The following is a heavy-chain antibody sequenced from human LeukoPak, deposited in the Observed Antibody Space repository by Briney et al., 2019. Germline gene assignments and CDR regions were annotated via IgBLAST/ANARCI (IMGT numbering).Heavy chain of an antibody. CDR3: AIVPAAIGTFDY. J-gene: IGHJ4*02. CDR1: GYTLTELS. CDR2: FDPEDGET. V-gene: IGHV1-24*01. Sequence: RASVKVSCKVSGYTLTELSMHWVRQAPGKGLEWMGGFDPEDGETIYAQKFQGRVTMTRDTSISTAYMELSRLRSDDTAVYYCAIVPAAIGTFDYWGQGTLVTVSS. D-gene: IGHD2-2*01.